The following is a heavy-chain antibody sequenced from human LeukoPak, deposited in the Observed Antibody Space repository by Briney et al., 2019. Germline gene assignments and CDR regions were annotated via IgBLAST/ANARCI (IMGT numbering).Heavy chain of an antibody. CDR1: GFTFSSYS. CDR3: ARPYSSSPYYYYGMDV. CDR2: ISTSSTYI. V-gene: IGHV3-21*01. D-gene: IGHD6-13*01. J-gene: IGHJ6*02. Sequence: GGSLRLSCAASGFTFSSYSMHWVRQAPGRGLEWVSSISTSSTYIYYADSVKGRFTISRDNSKNTLYLQMNSLRAEDTAVYYCARPYSSSPYYYYGMDVWGQGTTVTVSS.